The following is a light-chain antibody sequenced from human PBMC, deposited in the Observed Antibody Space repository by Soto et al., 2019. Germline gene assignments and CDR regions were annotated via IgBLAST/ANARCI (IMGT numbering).Light chain of an antibody. CDR3: QKRSKWPLT. Sequence: EIVLTQAPGTLSLSPGERATLSCRASQSVSSYLAWYQQKPGQAPRILIHDESNRATGTPDRLSGSGSGTDLNLTISRLEPEDFAVYYCQKRSKWPLTFGGGTKVDIK. V-gene: IGKV3-11*01. CDR2: DES. CDR1: QSVSSY. J-gene: IGKJ4*01.